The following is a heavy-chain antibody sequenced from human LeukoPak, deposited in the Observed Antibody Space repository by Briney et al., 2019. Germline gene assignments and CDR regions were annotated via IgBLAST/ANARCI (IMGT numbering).Heavy chain of an antibody. V-gene: IGHV4-4*07. CDR2: INTSGST. J-gene: IGHJ4*02. Sequence: PSETLSLTCTVSGGSISNYHWSWIRQPAGKGLEWIGQINTSGSTNYNPPLKRRVSMSIDKTEDQVSLTIRSVTAADTAFYYCARRDFSSGWSFDYWGQGTLVTVSS. D-gene: IGHD6-19*01. CDR1: GGSISNYH. CDR3: ARRDFSSGWSFDY.